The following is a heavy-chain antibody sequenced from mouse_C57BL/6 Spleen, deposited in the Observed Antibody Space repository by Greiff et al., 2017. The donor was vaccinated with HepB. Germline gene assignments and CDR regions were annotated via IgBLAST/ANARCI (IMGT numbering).Heavy chain of an antibody. D-gene: IGHD2-5*01. Sequence: QVQLQQSGTELVKPGASVKLSCKASGYTFTSYWVHWVKQRPGQGLEWIGNINPSNGGTNYNEKFKSKATLTVDKSSSTAYMQLSSLTSEDSAVYYCARASYSNYGTWFAYWGQGTLVTVSA. CDR3: ARASYSNYGTWFAY. V-gene: IGHV1-53*01. CDR2: INPSNGGT. CDR1: GYTFTSYW. J-gene: IGHJ3*01.